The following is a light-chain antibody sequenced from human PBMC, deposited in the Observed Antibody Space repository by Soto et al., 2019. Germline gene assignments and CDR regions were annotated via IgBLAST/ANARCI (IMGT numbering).Light chain of an antibody. CDR1: QGISDY. Sequence: DIQMTQSPSSLSASIGDRVTITCRASQGISDYSAWYQQKPGKVPKLLIDAASTLQSGVPSRFSGSGSGTDFTLTISSLQPEDVASYYCQKYNSALLTFGGGTKVEIK. CDR2: AAS. CDR3: QKYNSALLT. J-gene: IGKJ4*01. V-gene: IGKV1-27*01.